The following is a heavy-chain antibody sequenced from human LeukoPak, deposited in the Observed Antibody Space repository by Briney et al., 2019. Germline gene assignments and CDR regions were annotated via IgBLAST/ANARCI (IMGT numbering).Heavy chain of an antibody. CDR1: GFTFSSYA. CDR3: AREVGGIAAGCFDY. V-gene: IGHV3-30*04. D-gene: IGHD6-13*01. Sequence: GGSLRLSCAASGFTFSSYAMHWVRQAPGKGLEWVAVISYDGSNKYYADSVKGRLTISRDNSKNTLYLQMNSLRAEDTAVYYCAREVGGIAAGCFDYWGQGTLVTVSS. CDR2: ISYDGSNK. J-gene: IGHJ4*02.